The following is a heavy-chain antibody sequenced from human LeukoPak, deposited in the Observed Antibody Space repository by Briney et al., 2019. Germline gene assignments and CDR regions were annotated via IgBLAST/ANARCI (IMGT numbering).Heavy chain of an antibody. CDR3: AGSGSKGYTTASDI. Sequence: GRSLRLSCAASGFTVSSNYMSWVRQAPGKGLEWVSVIYSGGSTYYADSVKGRFTISRDNSKNTLYLQMNSLRAEDTAVYYCAGSGSKGYTTASDIWGQGTMVTVSS. V-gene: IGHV3-66*01. CDR1: GFTVSSNY. J-gene: IGHJ3*02. CDR2: IYSGGST. D-gene: IGHD2-2*02.